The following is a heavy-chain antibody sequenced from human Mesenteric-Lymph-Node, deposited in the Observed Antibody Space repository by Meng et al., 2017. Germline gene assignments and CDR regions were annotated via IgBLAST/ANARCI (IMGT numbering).Heavy chain of an antibody. V-gene: IGHV4-61*01. CDR1: GGAVSSGSYY. J-gene: IGHJ4*02. CDR3: HRGELLWDH. CDR2: IYYGGTT. Sequence: TCSVSGGAVSSGSYYWTWSRQPPWNGLVRIGDIYYGGTTNYNRSLKRIVTFSAELSKNQFSLNAGSVTVSDSAVDFFHRGELLWDHWGQGTLVTVSS. D-gene: IGHD2-2*01.